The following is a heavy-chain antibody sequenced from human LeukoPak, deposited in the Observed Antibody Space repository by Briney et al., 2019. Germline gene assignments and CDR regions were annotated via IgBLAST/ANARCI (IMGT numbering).Heavy chain of an antibody. V-gene: IGHV3-66*04. Sequence: GGSLRLSCAASGFTFSDYYMSWIRQAPGKGLEWVSIILRDGYTYYADSVKGRFTTSRDNFRNTVSLQMNSLRAEDTAVYYCVRQGGAPWGQGTLVTVSS. J-gene: IGHJ5*02. D-gene: IGHD3-16*01. CDR2: ILRDGYT. CDR3: VRQGGAP. CDR1: GFTFSDYY.